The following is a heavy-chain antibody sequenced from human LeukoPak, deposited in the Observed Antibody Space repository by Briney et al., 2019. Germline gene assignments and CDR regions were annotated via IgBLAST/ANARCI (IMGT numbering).Heavy chain of an antibody. D-gene: IGHD3-22*01. J-gene: IGHJ4*02. CDR3: ARDGGYYYDSSGYYAYYFDY. Sequence: SETLSLTCTVSGGSISSYYWSWIRQPPGKGLEWIGYIYYSGSTNYNPSLKSRVTISVDTSKNQFSLKLSSVTAADTAVYYCARDGGYYYDSSGYYAYYFDYWGQGTLVTVSS. V-gene: IGHV4-59*01. CDR1: GGSISSYY. CDR2: IYYSGST.